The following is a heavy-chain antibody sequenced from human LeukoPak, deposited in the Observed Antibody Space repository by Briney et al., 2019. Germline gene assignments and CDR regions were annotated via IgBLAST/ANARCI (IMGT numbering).Heavy chain of an antibody. J-gene: IGHJ6*02. CDR2: IYSGGDT. CDR3: AKSRPDHYYGMDV. D-gene: IGHD1-14*01. Sequence: GGSLRLSCAASGFTVSSSYMSWVRQGPGKGLEWVSFIYSGGDTYYADSVKGRFTISRDNSKNTLYLQMNSLRAADTAVYYCAKSRPDHYYGMDVWGQGTTVTVSS. CDR1: GFTVSSSY. V-gene: IGHV3-66*02.